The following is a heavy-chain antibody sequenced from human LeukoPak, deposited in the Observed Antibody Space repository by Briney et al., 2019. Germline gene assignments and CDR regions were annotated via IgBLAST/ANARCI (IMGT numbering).Heavy chain of an antibody. Sequence: GGSLRLSCAASGFTFSDYYMSWIRQAPGKGLEWVSRISSGGGYTGYADSLKGRFTISRDNAKNSLHLQMNSLRAEDTAVYYCAKDASDGWYSYFDYWGQGTLVTVSS. V-gene: IGHV3-11*05. J-gene: IGHJ4*02. CDR3: AKDASDGWYSYFDY. CDR2: ISSGGGYT. D-gene: IGHD6-19*01. CDR1: GFTFSDYY.